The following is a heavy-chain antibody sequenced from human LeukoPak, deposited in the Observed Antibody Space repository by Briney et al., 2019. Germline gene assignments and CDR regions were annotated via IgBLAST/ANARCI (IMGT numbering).Heavy chain of an antibody. J-gene: IGHJ4*02. CDR2: IYSGGST. CDR1: GFTVSSNY. Sequence: GGSLRLSCATSGFTVSSNYMSWVRQAPGKGLEWVSVIYSGGSTYCADSVKGRFTISRDNSKNTLYLQMNSLRAEDTAVYYCASEAPYGSGIDYWGQGTLVTVSS. CDR3: ASEAPYGSGIDY. D-gene: IGHD3-10*01. V-gene: IGHV3-53*01.